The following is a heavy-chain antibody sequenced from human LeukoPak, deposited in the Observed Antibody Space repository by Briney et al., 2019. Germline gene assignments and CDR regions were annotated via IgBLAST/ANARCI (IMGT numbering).Heavy chain of an antibody. J-gene: IGHJ4*02. V-gene: IGHV1-69*13. CDR1: GGTFSSYA. D-gene: IGHD6-19*01. CDR2: IIPIFGTA. Sequence: GASVKVSCKASGGTFSSYAISWVRQAPGQGLEWMGGIIPIFGTANYAQKFQGRVTITADESTSTAYMELSSLSSEDTAVYYCARGLPGYSSGWYGGGFDYWGQGTLVTVSS. CDR3: ARGLPGYSSGWYGGGFDY.